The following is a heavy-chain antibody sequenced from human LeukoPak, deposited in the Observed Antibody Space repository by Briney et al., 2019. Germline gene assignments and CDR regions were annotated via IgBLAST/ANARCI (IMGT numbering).Heavy chain of an antibody. Sequence: GGSLRLSCAASGLTFSTYAMRWIRQAPGKGLEWVSSIGGGGTTSYADSVKGRFTISRDNSKNMLYLQMNSLRAEDTAVYYCASPGEERDYWGQGTLVTVSS. CDR2: IGGGGTT. J-gene: IGHJ4*02. D-gene: IGHD1-14*01. CDR3: ASPGEERDY. V-gene: IGHV3-23*01. CDR1: GLTFSTYA.